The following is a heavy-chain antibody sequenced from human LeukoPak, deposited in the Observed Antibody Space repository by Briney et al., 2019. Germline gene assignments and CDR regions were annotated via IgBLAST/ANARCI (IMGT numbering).Heavy chain of an antibody. CDR1: GYTFTNYY. V-gene: IGHV1-46*01. J-gene: IGHJ3*02. D-gene: IGHD2-15*01. Sequence: ASVKVSCKASGYTFTNYYMHWVRQAPGQGLEWVGIINPSDGGTSYAQKFQGRVTMTRDTSTSTVYMELSSLRSEDTAVYYCATDACSGGSCYGFNAFDIWGQGTMVTVSS. CDR3: ATDACSGGSCYGFNAFDI. CDR2: INPSDGGT.